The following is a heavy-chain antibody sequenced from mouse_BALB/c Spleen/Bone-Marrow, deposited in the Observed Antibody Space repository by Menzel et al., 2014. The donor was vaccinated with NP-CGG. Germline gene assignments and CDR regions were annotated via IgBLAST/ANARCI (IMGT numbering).Heavy chain of an antibody. D-gene: IGHD4-1*01. CDR3: ATGTYYFDY. J-gene: IGHJ2*01. CDR2: INPSTGYT. V-gene: IGHV1-7*01. CDR1: GYTFTSYW. Sequence: QVQLQQSGAELAKPGASVKMSCKASGYTFTSYWMHWVKQRPGQGLEWIGYINPSTGYTEYNQKFKDKATLTADKSSSTAYMQLGSLTSEDSAVYYCATGTYYFDYWGQGTTLTVSS.